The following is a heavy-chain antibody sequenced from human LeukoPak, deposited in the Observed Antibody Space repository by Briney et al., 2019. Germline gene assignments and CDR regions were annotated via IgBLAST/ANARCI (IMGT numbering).Heavy chain of an antibody. CDR3: ARDLHAPPLVDY. J-gene: IGHJ4*02. CDR1: GFSFSSTW. CDR2: IGPDGSEK. D-gene: IGHD2-2*01. V-gene: IGHV3-7*01. Sequence: GSLRISCAASGFSFSSTWMSWARQAPGKGLECVANIGPDGSEKYYVDSVKGRFTVSRDNAKNSLFLQMNSLRAEDTAVYYCARDLHAPPLVDYWGQGTLVTVSS.